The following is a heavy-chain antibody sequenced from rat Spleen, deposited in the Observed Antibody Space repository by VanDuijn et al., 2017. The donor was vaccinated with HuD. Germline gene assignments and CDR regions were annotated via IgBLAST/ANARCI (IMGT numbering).Heavy chain of an antibody. CDR1: GHSITSSYR. CDR2: INSAGTT. D-gene: IGHD1-1*01. V-gene: IGHV3-3*01. CDR3: ASSGYYYSGDGVMDA. Sequence: EVQLQESGPGPVKVSESLSLTCSVTGHSITSSYRWNWIRKFPGNKLEWMGYINSAGTTNYNPSLKSRISITRDTSKNQFFLQVNSVSSEDTATYYCASSGYYYSGDGVMDAWGQGTSVTVSS. J-gene: IGHJ4*01.